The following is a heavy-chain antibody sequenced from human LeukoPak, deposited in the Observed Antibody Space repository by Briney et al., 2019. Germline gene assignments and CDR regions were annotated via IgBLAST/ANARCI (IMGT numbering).Heavy chain of an antibody. D-gene: IGHD4-23*01. V-gene: IGHV1-46*01. CDR2: INPSGGST. J-gene: IGHJ4*02. Sequence: ASVKVSCKASGYTFTSYYMHWVRQAPGQGLEWMGIINPSGGSTSYAQKFQGRVTMTRDMSTSTVYMELSSLRSEDTAVYYCAREETMTTVVTPLFDYWGQGTLVTASS. CDR3: AREETMTTVVTPLFDY. CDR1: GYTFTSYY.